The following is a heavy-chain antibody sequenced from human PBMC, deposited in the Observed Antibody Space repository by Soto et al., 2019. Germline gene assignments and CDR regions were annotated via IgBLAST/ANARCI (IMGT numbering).Heavy chain of an antibody. CDR3: AILVVVAATNY. Sequence: GASVKVSCKASGGTFSSYTISWVRRAPGQGLEWMGRIIPILGIANYAQKFQGRVTITADKSTSTAYMELSSLRSEDTAVYYCAILVVVAATNYWGQGTLVTVSS. J-gene: IGHJ4*02. V-gene: IGHV1-69*02. CDR2: IIPILGIA. CDR1: GGTFSSYT. D-gene: IGHD2-15*01.